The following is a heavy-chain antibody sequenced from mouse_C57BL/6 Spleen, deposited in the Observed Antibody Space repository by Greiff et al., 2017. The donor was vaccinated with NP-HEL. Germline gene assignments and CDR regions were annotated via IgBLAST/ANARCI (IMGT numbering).Heavy chain of an antibody. J-gene: IGHJ4*01. CDR1: GFTFSDYG. D-gene: IGHD2-2*01. CDR3: ARKKGYGYDGGYYAMDY. CDR2: ISSGSSTI. V-gene: IGHV5-17*01. Sequence: EVQLVESGGGLVKPGGSLKLSCAASGFTFSDYGMHWVRQAPEKGLEWVAYISSGSSTIYYADTVKGRFTISRDNAKNTLFLQMTRLRSEDTAMYYCARKKGYGYDGGYYAMDYWGQGTSVTVSS.